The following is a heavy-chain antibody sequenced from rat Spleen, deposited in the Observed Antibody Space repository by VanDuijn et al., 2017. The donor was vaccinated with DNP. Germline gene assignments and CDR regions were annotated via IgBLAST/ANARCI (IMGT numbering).Heavy chain of an antibody. J-gene: IGHJ3*01. D-gene: IGHD1-12*01. V-gene: IGHV5-20*01. CDR2: VSHSDGIT. Sequence: EVKLVESGGGLVQPGRSLKLSCAASGFSFRNYYMAWVRQAPKKGLEWVAIVSHSDGITYYPDSVKGRFTISRDNSKSSLYLQTDSLRSEDTATYYCTTLNFYASLSEYFDYWGQGTLVTVSS. CDR1: GFSFRNYY. CDR3: TTLNFYASLSEYFDY.